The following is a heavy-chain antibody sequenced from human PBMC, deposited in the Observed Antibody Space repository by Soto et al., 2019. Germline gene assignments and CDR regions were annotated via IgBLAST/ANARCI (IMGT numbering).Heavy chain of an antibody. CDR1: GDTFSSYT. CDR3: ARRRYCGADCYSQYYYGMEI. J-gene: IGHJ6*02. Sequence: QVQLVQSGAELKKPGSSVKVSCRSGGDTFSSYTVSWVRQAPGQGLEWMGRVIPVLGVTNYARKFQGRVSITAEKSTSTAYLELRSLTSGDSGVYYCARRRYCGADCYSQYYYGMEIWGQGTTVTVSS. D-gene: IGHD2-21*02. CDR2: VIPVLGVT. V-gene: IGHV1-69*02.